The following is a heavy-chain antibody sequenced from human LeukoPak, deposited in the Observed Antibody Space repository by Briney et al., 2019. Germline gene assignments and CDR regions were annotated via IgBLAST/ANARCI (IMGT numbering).Heavy chain of an antibody. CDR1: GFTFSSYA. J-gene: IGHJ3*02. CDR2: VSSNGGST. D-gene: IGHD1-26*01. Sequence: GGSLRLSCAASGFTFSSYAMHWVRQAPGKGLEYVSAVSSNGGSTYYANSVKGRFTISRDNSKNTLYLQMGSLRAEDMAVYYCARGAGWELLRSGAFDIWGQGTMVTVSS. V-gene: IGHV3-64*01. CDR3: ARGAGWELLRSGAFDI.